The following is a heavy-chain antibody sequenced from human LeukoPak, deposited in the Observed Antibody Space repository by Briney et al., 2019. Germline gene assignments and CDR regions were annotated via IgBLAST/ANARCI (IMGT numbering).Heavy chain of an antibody. CDR2: FDPDNGKT. CDR1: GYSLAELG. CDR3: ATLSPDYGDNAKRFFDN. D-gene: IGHD4-17*01. Sequence: ASVKVSCKVSGYSLAELGIFWVRQTPERGLQWLGGFDPDNGKTTYAQGYQGRLIMTEDTYRDTAYMELTNLRSEDAAVYYCATLSPDYGDNAKRFFDNWGQGTLVTVSS. V-gene: IGHV1-24*01. J-gene: IGHJ4*02.